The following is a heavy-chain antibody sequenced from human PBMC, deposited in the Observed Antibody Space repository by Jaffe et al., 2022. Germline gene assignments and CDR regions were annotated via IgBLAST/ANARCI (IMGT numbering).Heavy chain of an antibody. Sequence: EVQLVQSGAEVRKPGDSLKISCKGSGNIFATYWIGWVRQTPGKGLEWMGIISPSDSNITYSPSFQGQVTISVDKSISTGYLQWSSLKASDTAMYYCVRRGSGDYWGQGTLVTVSS. CDR2: ISPSDSNI. V-gene: IGHV5-51*03. D-gene: IGHD3-10*01. CDR1: GNIFATYW. CDR3: VRRGSGDY. J-gene: IGHJ4*02.